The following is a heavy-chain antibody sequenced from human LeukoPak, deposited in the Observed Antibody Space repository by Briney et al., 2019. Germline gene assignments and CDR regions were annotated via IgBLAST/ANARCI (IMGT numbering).Heavy chain of an antibody. D-gene: IGHD6-13*01. CDR1: GGSISSYY. CDR3: ARGVYIAAAQYGY. V-gene: IGHV4-59*01. Sequence: SETLSLTCTVSGGSISSYYWSWIRQPPGKGLEWLGYIYYSGTTNYNPSLKSRVTISVDTSKNQFSLKLSAVTAADTAVYYCARGVYIAAAQYGYWGQGTLVTVSS. J-gene: IGHJ4*02. CDR2: IYYSGTT.